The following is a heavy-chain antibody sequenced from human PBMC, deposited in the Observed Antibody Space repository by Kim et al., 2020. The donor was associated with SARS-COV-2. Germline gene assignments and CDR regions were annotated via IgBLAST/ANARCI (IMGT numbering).Heavy chain of an antibody. V-gene: IGHV3-9*01. D-gene: IGHD5-12*01. CDR1: GFTFDDYA. Sequence: GGSLRLSCAASGFTFDDYAIHWVRQAPGKGLEWVSGISWNSGRLDYADSVKGRFTISRDNAKKSLYLQMNSLRVEDTALYYCAKGLTLNQFSVYDYWGQGTLVTVSS. CDR3: AKGLTLNQFSVYDY. J-gene: IGHJ4*02. CDR2: ISWNSGRL.